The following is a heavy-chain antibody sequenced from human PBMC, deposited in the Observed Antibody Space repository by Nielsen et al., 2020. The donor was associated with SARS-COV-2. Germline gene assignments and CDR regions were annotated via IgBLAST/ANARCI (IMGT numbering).Heavy chain of an antibody. D-gene: IGHD1-26*01. CDR3: ARDQYSGSPLDY. V-gene: IGHV4-34*01. J-gene: IGHJ4*02. CDR2: INHSGST. Sequence: SETLSLTCAVYGGSFSGYYWSWIRQPPGKGLEWIGEINHSGSTNYNPSLKSRVTISVDTSKNQFSLKLSSVTAADTAVYYCARDQYSGSPLDYWGQGTLVTVSS. CDR1: GGSFSGYY.